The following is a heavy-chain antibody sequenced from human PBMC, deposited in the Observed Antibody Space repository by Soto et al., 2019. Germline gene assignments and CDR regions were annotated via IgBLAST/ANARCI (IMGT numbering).Heavy chain of an antibody. J-gene: IGHJ6*02. CDR3: AKDVLRFLEWLAFYGMDV. CDR2: ISYDGSNK. CDR1: GVPFSSYF. D-gene: IGHD3-3*01. V-gene: IGHV3-30*18. Sequence: GGSLSLSCAASGVPFSSYFMHWVRQAPGKGLEWVAVISYDGSNKYYADSVKGRFTISRDNSKNTLYLQMNSLRAEDTAVYYCAKDVLRFLEWLAFYGMDVWGQGTTVTVSS.